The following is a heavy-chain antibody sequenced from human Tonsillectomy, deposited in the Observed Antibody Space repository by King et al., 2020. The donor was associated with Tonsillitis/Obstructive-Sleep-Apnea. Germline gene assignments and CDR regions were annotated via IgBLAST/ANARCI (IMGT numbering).Heavy chain of an antibody. J-gene: IGHJ4*02. CDR3: ARVNDPIALAGSLGY. CDR2: IIPIFGTT. V-gene: IGHV1-69*18. D-gene: IGHD6-19*01. CDR1: GGTFSGYA. Sequence: QLVQSGAEVKKPGSSVKVSCKASGGTFSGYAISWVRQAPGQGLEWMGRIIPIFGTTTYSQKFQGRVTITADESTSTASMQLSSLRSDDTAVYYCARVNDPIALAGSLGYWGQGTLVTVSS.